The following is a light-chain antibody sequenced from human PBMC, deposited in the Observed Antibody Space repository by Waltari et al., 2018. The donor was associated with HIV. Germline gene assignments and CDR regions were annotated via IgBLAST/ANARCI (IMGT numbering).Light chain of an antibody. CDR1: RSNIGRDTTY. V-gene: IGLV1-47*01. Sequence: QSVLTQSPSASGTPGQRVTMACSGSRSNIGRDTTYVYWYRQLPGMAPPLLIYRNNKRPSGVPDRFSGSKSGTSASLAISGLRSEDEGDYYCAAWDDVLSARVFGGGTKLTVL. J-gene: IGLJ3*02. CDR2: RNN. CDR3: AAWDDVLSARV.